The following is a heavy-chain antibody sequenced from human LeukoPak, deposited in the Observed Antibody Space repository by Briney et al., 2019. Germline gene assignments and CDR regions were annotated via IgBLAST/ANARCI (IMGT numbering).Heavy chain of an antibody. D-gene: IGHD6-19*01. CDR1: GFTFSSYS. J-gene: IGHJ4*02. CDR2: ISSSSSYI. CDR3: ARDPRGAIIAVAGYDY. V-gene: IGHV3-21*01. Sequence: PGGSLRLSCAASGFTFSSYSMNWVRQAPGKGLEWVSSISSSSSYIYYAGSVKGRFTISRDNAKNSLYLQMNSLRAEDTAVYYCARDPRGAIIAVAGYDYWGQGTLVTVSS.